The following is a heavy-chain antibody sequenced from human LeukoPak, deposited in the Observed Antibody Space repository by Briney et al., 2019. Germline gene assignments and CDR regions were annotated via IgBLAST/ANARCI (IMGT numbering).Heavy chain of an antibody. Sequence: GGSLRLSCAASGFTFSYHWMTWVRQAPGKGLEWVSAISGSGGSTYYADSVKGRFTFSRDNSKNTLYLQMNSLRAEDTAVYYCATTLRSTLWGQGTMVTVSS. CDR1: GFTFSYHW. CDR3: ATTLRSTL. J-gene: IGHJ3*01. V-gene: IGHV3-23*01. CDR2: ISGSGGST.